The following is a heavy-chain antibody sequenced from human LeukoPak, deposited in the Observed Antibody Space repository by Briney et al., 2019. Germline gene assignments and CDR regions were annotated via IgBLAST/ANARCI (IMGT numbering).Heavy chain of an antibody. V-gene: IGHV3-21*01. Sequence: GGSLRLSCAASGFTFSSYSMNWVRQAPGKGLEWVSSISSSSSYIYYADSVKGRFTISRDNAKNSLYLQMNSLRAEDAAVYYCARESYSNYGTFDYWGQGTLVTVSS. CDR3: ARESYSNYGTFDY. CDR2: ISSSSSYI. CDR1: GFTFSSYS. D-gene: IGHD4-11*01. J-gene: IGHJ4*02.